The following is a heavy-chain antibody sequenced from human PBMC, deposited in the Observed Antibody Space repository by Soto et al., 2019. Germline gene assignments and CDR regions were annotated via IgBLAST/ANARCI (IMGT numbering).Heavy chain of an antibody. J-gene: IGHJ4*02. Sequence: GASVKVSCKASGGTFGSYYRQWVRQAPGQGLEWMGIINPSGGSTSYAQKFQGRVTMTRDTSTSTVYMELSSLRSEDTAVYYCARGSIHFWSGYYEFNDYWGQGTLVTVSS. V-gene: IGHV1-46*01. CDR1: GGTFGSYY. CDR3: ARGSIHFWSGYYEFNDY. D-gene: IGHD3-3*02. CDR2: INPSGGST.